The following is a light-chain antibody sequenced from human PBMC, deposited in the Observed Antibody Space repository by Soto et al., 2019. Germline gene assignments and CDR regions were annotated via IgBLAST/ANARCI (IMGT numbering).Light chain of an antibody. V-gene: IGKV3-15*01. CDR3: QQYKSWPPIT. CDR1: QSVSSN. Sequence: EIVLTQSPGTLSLSPGERATLSCRASQSVSSNYLSWFQQKPGQAPRLLIHGASTRAPGFPARFSGSGSGTDFTPTISSLQSQDFAVYYCQQYKSWPPITVGQGTRLEIK. J-gene: IGKJ5*01. CDR2: GAS.